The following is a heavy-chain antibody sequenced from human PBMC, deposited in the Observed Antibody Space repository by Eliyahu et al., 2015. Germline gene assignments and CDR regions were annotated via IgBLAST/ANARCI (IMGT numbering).Heavy chain of an antibody. J-gene: IGHJ4*02. CDR2: ISYDGSNK. V-gene: IGHV3-30*18. CDR3: AKEESGSYYSHVDY. D-gene: IGHD3-10*01. CDR1: GFTFSSYG. Sequence: QVQLVESGGGVVQPGRPLXLSCAASGFTFSSYGMHWVRQAPGKGLGWVAVISYDGSNKYYADSVKGRFTISRDNSKNTLYLQMNSLRAEDTAVYYCAKEESGSYYSHVDYWGQGTLVTVSS.